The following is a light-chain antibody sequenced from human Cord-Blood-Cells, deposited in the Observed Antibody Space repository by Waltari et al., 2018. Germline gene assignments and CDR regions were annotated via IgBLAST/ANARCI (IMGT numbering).Light chain of an antibody. J-gene: IGLJ3*02. Sequence: QSALTQPRSVSGSPGQSVTLSCTGTSSDVGGYNYVSWYQQHPGKAPNHMIYDVSKRPSGVPDRFSGSKSGNTASLTISGLQAEDEADYYCCSYAGSYTWVFGGGTKLTVL. V-gene: IGLV2-11*01. CDR2: DVS. CDR3: CSYAGSYTWV. CDR1: SSDVGGYNY.